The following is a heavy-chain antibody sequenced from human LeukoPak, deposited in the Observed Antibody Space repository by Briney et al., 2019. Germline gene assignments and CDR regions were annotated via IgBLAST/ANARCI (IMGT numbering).Heavy chain of an antibody. Sequence: ASVRVSCKTSGYTFRDYEINWVRQAPGLGLEWVAWIHANSGKAGSAQKFQGRVTLTRDTSTETAFMELSGLTSDDSATYFCARGHYGGNRYFDNWGQGTLVTVCS. CDR3: ARGHYGGNRYFDN. CDR1: GYTFRDYE. V-gene: IGHV1-8*01. J-gene: IGHJ4*02. D-gene: IGHD4-23*01. CDR2: IHANSGKA.